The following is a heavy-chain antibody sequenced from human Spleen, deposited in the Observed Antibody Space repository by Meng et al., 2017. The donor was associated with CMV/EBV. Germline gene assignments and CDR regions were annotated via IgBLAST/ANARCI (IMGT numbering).Heavy chain of an antibody. CDR2: ISSSRSYI. V-gene: IGHV3-21*01. Sequence: GESLKISCAPSGFSFSTYTLHWVRQAPGKGLEWVASISSSRSYINYADPVKGRFTISRDNSKNTLYLQMNSLRAEDTAVYYCVAGAYWGQGTLVTVSS. CDR1: GFSFSTYT. CDR3: VAGAY. J-gene: IGHJ4*02.